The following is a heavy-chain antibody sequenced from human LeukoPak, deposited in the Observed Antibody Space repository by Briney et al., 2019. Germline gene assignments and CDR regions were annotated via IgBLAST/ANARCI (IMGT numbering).Heavy chain of an antibody. CDR3: ARDLRSPGVFDI. Sequence: GGSLRLSCAASGFTFSSYWMSWVRQAPGKGLEWVANIKQDGSEKYSVDSVRGRFTASRDNAKNSLYLQMNSLRAEDTAVYYCARDLRSPGVFDIWGQGTTVTVSS. V-gene: IGHV3-7*01. D-gene: IGHD2-8*01. CDR1: GFTFSSYW. CDR2: IKQDGSEK. J-gene: IGHJ3*02.